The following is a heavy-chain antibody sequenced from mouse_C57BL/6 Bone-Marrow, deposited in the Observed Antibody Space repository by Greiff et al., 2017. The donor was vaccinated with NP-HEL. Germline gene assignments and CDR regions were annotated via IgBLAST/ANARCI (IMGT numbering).Heavy chain of an antibody. Sequence: VQVVESGPELVKPGASVKISCKASGYAFSSSWMNWVKQRPGKGLEWIGRIYPGDGDTNYNGKFKGKATLTADKSSSTAYMQLSSLTSEDSAVYFCARRGVVDHYYAMDYWGQGTSVTVSS. CDR2: IYPGDGDT. CDR3: ARRGVVDHYYAMDY. CDR1: GYAFSSSW. J-gene: IGHJ4*01. D-gene: IGHD1-1*01. V-gene: IGHV1-82*01.